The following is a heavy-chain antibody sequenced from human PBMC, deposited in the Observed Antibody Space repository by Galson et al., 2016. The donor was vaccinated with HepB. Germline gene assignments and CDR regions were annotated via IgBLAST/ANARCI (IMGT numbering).Heavy chain of an antibody. CDR3: ARDRGTIAVADNYYYYGMDV. Sequence: SLTCTVSGGSISSGSYYWGWIRQPPGKGLEWIGYIYHSGTTYYSPSLKSRVTISVDTSKNQLSLKVRSVTGADTAVYYCARDRGTIAVADNYYYYGMDVWGQGTTVTVSS. CDR2: IYHSGTT. J-gene: IGHJ6*02. V-gene: IGHV4-39*07. CDR1: GGSISSGSYY. D-gene: IGHD6-19*01.